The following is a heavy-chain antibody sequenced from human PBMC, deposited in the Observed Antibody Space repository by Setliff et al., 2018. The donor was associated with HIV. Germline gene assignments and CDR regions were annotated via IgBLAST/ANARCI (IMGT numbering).Heavy chain of an antibody. Sequence: TSETLSLTCTVSGDSATNSDYYWGWVRQPPGKGLEWIGSVYYSGSTYHNPSLKSRVTMSVHTSKSQLSLELTSVNAADAAVYYCAKKYNDFWSGQTDVWGKGTAVTVSS. CDR2: VYYSGST. V-gene: IGHV4-39*01. J-gene: IGHJ6*04. D-gene: IGHD3-3*01. CDR3: AKKYNDFWSGQTDV. CDR1: GDSATNSDYY.